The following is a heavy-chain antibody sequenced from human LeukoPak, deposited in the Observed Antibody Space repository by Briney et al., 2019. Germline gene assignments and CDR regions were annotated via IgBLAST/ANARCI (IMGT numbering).Heavy chain of an antibody. D-gene: IGHD5-24*01. CDR1: GYTFTSYY. Sequence: ASVKVSCKASGYTFTSYYMHWVRQAPGQGLEWMGIINPSGGSTSYAQKFQGSVTMTRDRSTSTVYMELSSLRSEDTAVYYCAGPSAREMATIPDIWGQGTRVTVSS. CDR2: INPSGGST. V-gene: IGHV1-46*01. CDR3: AGPSAREMATIPDI. J-gene: IGHJ3*02.